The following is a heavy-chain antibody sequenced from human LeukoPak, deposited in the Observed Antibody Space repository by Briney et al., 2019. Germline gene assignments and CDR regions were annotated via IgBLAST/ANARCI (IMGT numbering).Heavy chain of an antibody. V-gene: IGHV4-38-2*02. CDR2: IYHGGST. CDR1: GYSISTLAN. D-gene: IGHD2-2*01. J-gene: IGHJ5*02. Sequence: SETLSLTCTVSGYSISTLANWGWIRQSPGKGLEWVASIYHGGSTYYNPSLRGRVTISMDTSKNQISLKLTSVTAADTAVYYCARATYRGYCSSTSCPRFNWFDPWGQGTLVTVSS. CDR3: ARATYRGYCSSTSCPRFNWFDP.